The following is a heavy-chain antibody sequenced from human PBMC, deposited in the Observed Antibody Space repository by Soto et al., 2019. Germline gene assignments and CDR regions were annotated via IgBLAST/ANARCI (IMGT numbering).Heavy chain of an antibody. V-gene: IGHV5-51*01. CDR1: GYSFTSYW. CDR3: ARQSKWELLYYYYYYGMDV. J-gene: IGHJ6*02. D-gene: IGHD1-26*01. Sequence: GESLKISCKGSGYSFTSYWIGWVRQLPGKGLEWMGIIYPGDYDTRYSPPFQGQVTIAADKSISTAYLQWSSLKASDTAMYYCARQSKWELLYYYYYYGMDVWGQGTTVTFSS. CDR2: IYPGDYDT.